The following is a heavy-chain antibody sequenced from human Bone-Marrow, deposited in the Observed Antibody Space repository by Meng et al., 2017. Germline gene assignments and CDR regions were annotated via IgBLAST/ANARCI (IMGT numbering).Heavy chain of an antibody. CDR2: ISSSSSYI. V-gene: IGHV3-21*01. D-gene: IGHD3-10*01. CDR3: ARERLLLWFGDPGGPFDY. J-gene: IGHJ4*02. CDR1: GFTFSSYS. Sequence: EGQRVGSVGGPGKPGASLRLSCAASGFTFSSYSMNWVRQAPGKGLEWVSSISSSSSYIYYADSVKGRFTISRDNAKNSLYLQMNSLRAEDTAVYYCARERLLLWFGDPGGPFDYWGQGTLVTVSS.